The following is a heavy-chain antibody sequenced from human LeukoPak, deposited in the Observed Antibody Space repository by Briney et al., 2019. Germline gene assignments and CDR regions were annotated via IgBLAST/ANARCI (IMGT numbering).Heavy chain of an antibody. V-gene: IGHV3-53*01. CDR3: AREPGTDYRKYYFDY. CDR1: GFTVSSYY. D-gene: IGHD3/OR15-3a*01. CDR2: LYNGGTT. J-gene: IGHJ4*02. Sequence: GGSLRLSCAASGFTVSSYYMSWVRQAPDMGLEWVSVLYNGGTTYYADSVKGRFTISRDNSKNTVYLQMDSLRAVDTAVYYCAREPGTDYRKYYFDYWGQGTLVTVSS.